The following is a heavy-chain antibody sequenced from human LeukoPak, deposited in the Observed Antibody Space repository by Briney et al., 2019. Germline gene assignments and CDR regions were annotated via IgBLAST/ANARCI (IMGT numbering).Heavy chain of an antibody. CDR1: GFTFRYYA. CDR2: ISDNSGST. Sequence: GGSLRLSCAASGFTFRYYAMHWVRQAPGKGLEWVSTISDNSGSTYYPDSVKGRFTISRDDSKNALYLQMKSLRAEDTAVYYCAKGTATVTSRFFDYWGQGTLVTVSS. D-gene: IGHD2-21*02. V-gene: IGHV3-23*01. J-gene: IGHJ4*02. CDR3: AKGTATVTSRFFDY.